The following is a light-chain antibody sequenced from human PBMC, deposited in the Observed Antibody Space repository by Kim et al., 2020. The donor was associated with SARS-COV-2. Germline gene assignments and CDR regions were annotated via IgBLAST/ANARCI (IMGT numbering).Light chain of an antibody. Sequence: SPGQTSIITCSGDKLGDKYAFWYQQKPGQSPMVVIYQDAKRPSGIPERFSGSSSGNTATLTISGTQPMDEADYYCQTWDSSTAIFGGGTQLTVL. V-gene: IGLV3-1*01. CDR2: QDA. CDR3: QTWDSSTAI. J-gene: IGLJ2*01. CDR1: KLGDKY.